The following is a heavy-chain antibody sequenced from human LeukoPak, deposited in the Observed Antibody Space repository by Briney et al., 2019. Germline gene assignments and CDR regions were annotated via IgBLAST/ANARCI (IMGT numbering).Heavy chain of an antibody. D-gene: IGHD6-13*01. V-gene: IGHV3-74*01. Sequence: GGSLRLSCAASGFTFSSYWMHWVRQAPGKGLVWVSRINTDGSTTIYADSVKGRFTISRDNAKNTLYLQMNSLRAEDTAVYYCARERLAATGRGFDPWGQGTLVTVSS. CDR1: GFTFSSYW. CDR2: INTDGSTT. J-gene: IGHJ5*02. CDR3: ARERLAATGRGFDP.